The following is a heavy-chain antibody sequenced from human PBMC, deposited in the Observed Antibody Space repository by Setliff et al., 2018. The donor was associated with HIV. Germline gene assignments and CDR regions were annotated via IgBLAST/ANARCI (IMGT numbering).Heavy chain of an antibody. Sequence: PSETLSLTCAVYGGSFSGYYWSWIRQPPGKGLEWIGEINHSGSTNYNPSLKSRVTISVDTSKNQFSLKLSSVTAADTAVYYCARVRVTTGEFDYWGQGTLVTVSS. CDR1: GGSFSGYY. J-gene: IGHJ4*02. CDR2: INHSGST. D-gene: IGHD4-17*01. CDR3: ARVRVTTGEFDY. V-gene: IGHV4-34*01.